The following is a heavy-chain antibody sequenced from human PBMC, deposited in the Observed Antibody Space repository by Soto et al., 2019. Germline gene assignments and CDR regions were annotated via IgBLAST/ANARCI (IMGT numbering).Heavy chain of an antibody. J-gene: IGHJ6*02. CDR2: IYPGDSDT. CDR3: ARLVNYYFGMDV. Sequence: PGESLKISCNASDTTHCICWVRQKPGKGLEWMGIIYPGDSDTKYSPSFQGQVTISVDKSISTAYLHWSSLKASDTATYYCARLVNYYFGMDVWGLGTTVTVSS. CDR1: DTTHC. V-gene: IGHV5-51*01.